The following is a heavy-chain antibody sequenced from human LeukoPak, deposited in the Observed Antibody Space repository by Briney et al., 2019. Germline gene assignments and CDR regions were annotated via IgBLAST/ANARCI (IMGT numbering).Heavy chain of an antibody. J-gene: IGHJ3*02. Sequence: PSETLSLTCTVSGGSISNYYWSWIRQPPGKGLEWIGYIYYSGGTNYNPSLKSRVTISVDTSKNQFSLKLSSVTAADTAVYYCAREGILAYSGRSTSSYAFDIWGQGTMVTVSS. CDR2: IYYSGGT. CDR3: AREGILAYSGRSTSSYAFDI. V-gene: IGHV4-59*01. CDR1: GGSISNYY. D-gene: IGHD1-26*01.